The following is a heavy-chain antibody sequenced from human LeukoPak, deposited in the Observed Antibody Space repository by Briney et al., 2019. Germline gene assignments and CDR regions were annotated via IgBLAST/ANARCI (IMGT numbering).Heavy chain of an antibody. CDR2: VFYSGNT. CDR1: GGSINSYY. CDR3: ARVVRWSGYYYFDY. D-gene: IGHD3-3*01. V-gene: IGHV4-59*01. Sequence: SETLSLTCIVSGGSINSYYWNWIRQPPGKGLEWIGYVFYSGNTNYNPSLKSRVTISVDTSKNQFSLKLSSVTAADTAVYYCARVVRWSGYYYFDYWGQGTLVTVSS. J-gene: IGHJ4*02.